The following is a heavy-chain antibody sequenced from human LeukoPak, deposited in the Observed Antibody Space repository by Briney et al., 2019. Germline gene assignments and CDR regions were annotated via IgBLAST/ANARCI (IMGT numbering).Heavy chain of an antibody. Sequence: GGSLRLSCAASGFTFSDYYMSWVRQAPGRGLEWVSYISSSGSIIYYADSVKGRFTISRDNAKNSLYLQMNSLRAEDTAVYYCAREGLDDSWNGSSPYWGQGTLVTVSS. V-gene: IGHV3-11*01. CDR2: ISSSGSII. D-gene: IGHD3-3*01. CDR3: AREGLDDSWNGSSPY. CDR1: GFTFSDYY. J-gene: IGHJ4*02.